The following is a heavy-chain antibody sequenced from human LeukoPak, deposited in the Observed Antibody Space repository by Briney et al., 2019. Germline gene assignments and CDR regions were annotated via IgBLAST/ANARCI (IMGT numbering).Heavy chain of an antibody. D-gene: IGHD4-17*01. V-gene: IGHV3-20*04. CDR2: INWNGGST. J-gene: IGHJ4*02. Sequence: GGSLRLSCAASGFTFDDYGMSWVRQAPGKGLEWVSGINWNGGSTGYADSVKGRFTISRDNAKNSLYLQMNSLRAEDTALYYCARHLYGDYVGEGDYWDQGTLVTVCS. CDR3: ARHLYGDYVGEGDY. CDR1: GFTFDDYG.